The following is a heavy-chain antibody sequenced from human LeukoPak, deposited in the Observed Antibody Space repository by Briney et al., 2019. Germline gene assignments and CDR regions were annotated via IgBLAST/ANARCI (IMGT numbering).Heavy chain of an antibody. V-gene: IGHV3-53*01. D-gene: IGHD2-15*01. Sequence: GGSLRLSCTASGFTVRSNYMSWVRQSPRKGLEWVSIMYSGGSKDYADSVKGRFIISRDHSKNILYLQINSLRAEDTAVYYCARDRYCSGGSCYGDAFDLWGQGTMVTVSS. CDR3: ARDRYCSGGSCYGDAFDL. CDR1: GFTVRSNY. CDR2: MYSGGSK. J-gene: IGHJ3*01.